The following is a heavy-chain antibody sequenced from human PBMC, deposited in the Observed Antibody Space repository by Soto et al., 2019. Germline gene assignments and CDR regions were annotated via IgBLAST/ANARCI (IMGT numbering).Heavy chain of an antibody. V-gene: IGHV3-21*01. CDR3: AREETAWPLAYGLDV. CDR2: ISTRSDI. CDR1: GFTCSGYS. D-gene: IGHD2-21*02. J-gene: IGHJ6*02. Sequence: LRGFLRLPCAAAGFTCSGYSMNLVRQAPGKVLEWVASISTRSDISYADSVKGRFPISRDNAKNSVSLQMNSLRAEDTAVYYCAREETAWPLAYGLDVWRQGTTVTVSS.